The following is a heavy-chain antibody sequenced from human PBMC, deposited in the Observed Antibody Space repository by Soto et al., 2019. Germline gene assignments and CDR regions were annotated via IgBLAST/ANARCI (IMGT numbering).Heavy chain of an antibody. J-gene: IGHJ4*02. CDR1: GFTFSSYA. CDR2: ISGSGGST. D-gene: IGHD2-15*01. V-gene: IGHV3-23*01. CDR3: AKARVVVVAATHDY. Sequence: LRLSCAASGFTFSSYAMSWVRQAPGKGLEWVSAISGSGGSTYYADSVKGRFTISRDNSKNTLYLQMNSLRAEDTAVYYCAKARVVVVAATHDYWGQGTLVTVSS.